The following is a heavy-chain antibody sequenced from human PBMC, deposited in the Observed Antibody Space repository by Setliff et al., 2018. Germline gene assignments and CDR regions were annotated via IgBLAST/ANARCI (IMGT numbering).Heavy chain of an antibody. J-gene: IGHJ5*02. CDR2: IYIGGSA. CDR3: AREGLGTMIAIDP. CDR1: GGSISSYY. Sequence: PSETLSLTCTVSGGSISSYYWSWIRQPAGKGLEWIGHIYIGGSANYNPSLKSRVTMSIDTSKNQFSLKLNSVTAADTAVYYCAREGLGTMIAIDPWGQGTLVTVSS. V-gene: IGHV4-4*07. D-gene: IGHD3-22*01.